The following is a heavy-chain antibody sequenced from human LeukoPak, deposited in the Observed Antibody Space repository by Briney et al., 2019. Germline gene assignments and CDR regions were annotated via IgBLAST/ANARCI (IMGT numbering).Heavy chain of an antibody. J-gene: IGHJ6*02. Sequence: GGSLSLSCAASGFTFSSYAIHSVRQAAGTGLEWLAVISYDVSNEYSADSVKAPCTNSRDNSTHTLNIQLNSRGPEATAVHYCARDHGGICLPWFYPYTGMDVWAKGPRSPSP. CDR2: ISYDVSNE. V-gene: IGHV3-30*14. CDR1: GFTFSSYA. D-gene: IGHD3-10*01. CDR3: ARDHGGICLPWFYPYTGMDV.